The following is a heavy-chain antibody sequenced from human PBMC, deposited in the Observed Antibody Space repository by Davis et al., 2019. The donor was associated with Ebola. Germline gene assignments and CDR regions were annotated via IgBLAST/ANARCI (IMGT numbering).Heavy chain of an antibody. CDR1: GGTFTSYA. J-gene: IGHJ4*02. V-gene: IGHV1-69*04. D-gene: IGHD6-19*01. CDR2: IIPILGIA. CDR3: ARDGYSSGWYAGIDY. Sequence: SVKVSCKASGGTFTSYAISWVRQAPGQGLEWMGRIIPILGIANYAQKFQGRVTITADKSTSTAYMELSSLRSEDTAVYYCARDGYSSGWYAGIDYWGQGTLVTVSS.